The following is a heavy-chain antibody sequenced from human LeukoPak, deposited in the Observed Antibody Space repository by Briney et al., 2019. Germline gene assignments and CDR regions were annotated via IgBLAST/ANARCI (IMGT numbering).Heavy chain of an antibody. CDR2: ISSSSSYI. CDR3: ASLDILTGYPN. V-gene: IGHV3-21*01. J-gene: IGHJ4*02. D-gene: IGHD3-9*01. Sequence: GGSLRLSCAASGFTFSSYSMNWVRQAPGKGLEGVSSISSSSSYIYHADSVKGRFTISRDNAKNSLYPKMISPRAEDTGVYYCASLDILTGYPNWGQGTLVTVSS. CDR1: GFTFSSYS.